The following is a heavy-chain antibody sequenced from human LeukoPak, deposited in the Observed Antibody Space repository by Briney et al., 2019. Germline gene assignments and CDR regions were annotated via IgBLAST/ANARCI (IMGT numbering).Heavy chain of an antibody. V-gene: IGHV4-4*07. CDR3: ARDQGYDSSGYFSYYYYYYMDV. D-gene: IGHD3-22*01. CDR1: GGSISSYY. CDR2: IYTSGST. Sequence: PSETLSLTCTVSGGSISSYYWSWIRQPAGKGLEWIGRIYTSGSTNYNPSLKSRVTMSVDTSKNQFSLKLSSVTAADTAVYYCARDQGYDSSGYFSYYYYYYMDVWGKGTTVTISS. J-gene: IGHJ6*03.